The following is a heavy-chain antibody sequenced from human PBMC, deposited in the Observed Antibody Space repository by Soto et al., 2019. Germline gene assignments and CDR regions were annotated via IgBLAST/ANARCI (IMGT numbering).Heavy chain of an antibody. CDR3: ARYDFGIFDY. CDR2: IYHSETT. V-gene: IGHV4-4*02. Sequence: PSETLSLTCAVSGDSISSSYRWSWVRQPPGKGLEWIGEIYHSETTNYNPSLKSRVTLSMDKSKNQFSLMLTSVTAADTAVYFCARYDFGIFDYWGHGILVTVSS. J-gene: IGHJ4*01. CDR1: GDSISSSYR. D-gene: IGHD4-17*01.